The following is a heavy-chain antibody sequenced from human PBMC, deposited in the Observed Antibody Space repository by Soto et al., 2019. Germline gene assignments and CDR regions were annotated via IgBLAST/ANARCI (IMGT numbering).Heavy chain of an antibody. D-gene: IGHD3-3*01. J-gene: IGHJ6*02. CDR3: TRPPGFGVVYYYGMDV. V-gene: IGHV3-49*03. Sequence: GGSLRLSCTASGVTCGDYAMSWFRQATGKGLEWVGFIRSKAYGGTTEYAASVKGRFAISRDDSKSIAYLQMNSLKTEDTAVYYCTRPPGFGVVYYYGMDVWGQGTTVTVSS. CDR1: GVTCGDYA. CDR2: IRSKAYGGTT.